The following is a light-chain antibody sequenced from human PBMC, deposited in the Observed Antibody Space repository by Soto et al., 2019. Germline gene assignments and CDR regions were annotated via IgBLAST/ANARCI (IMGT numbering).Light chain of an antibody. Sequence: EIVMTQSPATLSVSPGEGATLSCRASQTVLSNLAWYQQKPGQAPRLLVYGASTKATDMPGRFSGRGSGTEFTLTINNLQSEDFAVYYCQQYRNWPRTFGQGTKVDI. V-gene: IGKV3-15*01. CDR1: QTVLSN. CDR2: GAS. J-gene: IGKJ1*01. CDR3: QQYRNWPRT.